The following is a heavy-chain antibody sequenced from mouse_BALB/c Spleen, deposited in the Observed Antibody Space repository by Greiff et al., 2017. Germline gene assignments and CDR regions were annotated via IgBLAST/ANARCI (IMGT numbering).Heavy chain of an antibody. J-gene: IGHJ4*01. D-gene: IGHD1-2*01. V-gene: IGHV1-14*01. Sequence: VQLKESGPELVKPGASVKMSCKASGYTFTSYVMHWVKQKPGQGLEWIGYINPYNDGTKYNEKFKGKATLTSDKSSSTAYMELSSLTSEDSAVYYCARPYYGYVGAMDYWGQGTSVTVSS. CDR2: INPYNDGT. CDR1: GYTFTSYV. CDR3: ARPYYGYVGAMDY.